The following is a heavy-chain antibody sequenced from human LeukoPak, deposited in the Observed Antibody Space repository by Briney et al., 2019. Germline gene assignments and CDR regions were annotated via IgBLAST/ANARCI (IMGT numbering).Heavy chain of an antibody. V-gene: IGHV1-18*01. D-gene: IGHD2-2*01. CDR2: ISAYNGNT. Sequence: ASVKVSCKASGGTFSSYAISWVRQAPGQGLEWMGWISAYNGNTNYAQKLQGRVTMTTDTSTSTAYMELRSLRSDDTAVYYCARDSTRSDNWFDPWGQGTLVTVTS. CDR1: GGTFSSYA. J-gene: IGHJ5*02. CDR3: ARDSTRSDNWFDP.